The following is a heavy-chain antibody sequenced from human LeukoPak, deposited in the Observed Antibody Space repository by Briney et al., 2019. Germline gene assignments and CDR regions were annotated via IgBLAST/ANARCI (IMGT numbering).Heavy chain of an antibody. D-gene: IGHD5-12*01. J-gene: IGHJ4*02. CDR1: GGTFSSYA. V-gene: IGHV1-69*04. CDR3: ARDPLLGSRYSGYDYFDY. CDR2: IIPIFGIA. Sequence: SVKVSCKASGGTFSSYAISWVRQAPAHGLEWMGRIIPIFGIANYAQKFQGRVTITADKSTSTAYMELSSLRSDDTAVYYCARDPLLGSRYSGYDYFDYWGQGTLVTVSS.